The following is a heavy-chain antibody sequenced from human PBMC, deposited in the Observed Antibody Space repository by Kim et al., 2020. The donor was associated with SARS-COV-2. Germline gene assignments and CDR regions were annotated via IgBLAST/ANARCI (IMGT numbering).Heavy chain of an antibody. V-gene: IGHV1-3*01. CDR3: ARDMNPTVYDY. CDR2: KK. Sequence: KKKYSQKFQGKVTITRDTSANTAYMDLSSLTSEDTAIYYCARDMNPTVYDYWGQGTLVTVSS. J-gene: IGHJ4*02. D-gene: IGHD4-4*01.